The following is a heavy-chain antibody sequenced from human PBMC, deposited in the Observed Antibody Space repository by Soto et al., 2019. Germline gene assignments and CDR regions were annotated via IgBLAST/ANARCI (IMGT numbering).Heavy chain of an antibody. CDR1: GFTFSKAW. D-gene: IGHD2-15*01. CDR2: IKSNIDGGTT. Sequence: PGGSLRLSCAAFGFTFSKAWMSWVRQAPGKGLEWVGRIKSNIDGGTTDYAAPVKGRFIISRDDSKSTLYLQMRSLKTEDTAVYYCTTDVVVVVVATREWFDPWGQGTLVTVSS. CDR3: TTDVVVVVVATREWFDP. J-gene: IGHJ5*02. V-gene: IGHV3-15*01.